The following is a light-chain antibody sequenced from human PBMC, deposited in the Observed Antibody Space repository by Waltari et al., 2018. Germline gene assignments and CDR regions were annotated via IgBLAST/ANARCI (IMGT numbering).Light chain of an antibody. CDR3: QQRNYWPLT. J-gene: IGKJ4*01. V-gene: IGKV3-11*01. Sequence: PLPNRASQSLAYYLAWYQQRPGQAPRLLISDVSNRASGIPARFSGSGSGADFTLTIDSLEPEDFAVYFCQQRNYWPLTFGGGTRVEIK. CDR2: DVS. CDR1: QSLAYY.